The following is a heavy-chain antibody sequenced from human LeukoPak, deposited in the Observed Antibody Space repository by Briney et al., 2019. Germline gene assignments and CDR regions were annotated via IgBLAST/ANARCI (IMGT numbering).Heavy chain of an antibody. J-gene: IGHJ4*02. CDR3: AGRITGTTPLDY. D-gene: IGHD1-7*01. Sequence: SETLSLTCTVSGGSISSSSYYWGWIRQPPGKGLEWIGRIYTSGSTNYNPSLKSRVTISVDTSKNQFSLKLSSVTAADTAVYYCAGRITGTTPLDYWGQGTLVTASS. CDR1: GGSISSSSYY. CDR2: IYTSGST. V-gene: IGHV4-39*07.